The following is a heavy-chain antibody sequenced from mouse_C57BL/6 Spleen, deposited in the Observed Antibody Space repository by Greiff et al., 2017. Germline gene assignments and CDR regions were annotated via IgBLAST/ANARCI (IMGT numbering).Heavy chain of an antibody. CDR1: EYEFPSHD. J-gene: IGHJ3*01. Sequence: EVMLVESGGGLVQPGESLKLSCESNEYEFPSHDMSWVRKTPEKRLELVAAINSDGGSTYYPDTMERRFIISRDNTKKTLYLQMSSLRSEDTALYYWARQAGIYYYGSSYGNWFAYWGQGTLVTVSA. D-gene: IGHD1-1*01. V-gene: IGHV5-2*01. CDR2: INSDGGST. CDR3: ARQAGIYYYGSSYGNWFAY.